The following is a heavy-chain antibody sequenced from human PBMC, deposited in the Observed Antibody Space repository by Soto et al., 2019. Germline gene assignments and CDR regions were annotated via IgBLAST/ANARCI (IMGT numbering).Heavy chain of an antibody. CDR3: ARGVGYYDSSGYYYRLYYGMDV. J-gene: IGHJ6*02. CDR2: INPSGGST. D-gene: IGHD3-22*01. CDR1: GYTFTSYG. Sequence: GASVKVSCKASGYTFTSYGISWVRQAPGHGLEWMGIINPSGGSTSYAQKFQGRVTMTRDTSTSTVYMELSSLRSEDTAVYYCARGVGYYDSSGYYYRLYYGMDVWGQGTTVTVSS. V-gene: IGHV1-46*01.